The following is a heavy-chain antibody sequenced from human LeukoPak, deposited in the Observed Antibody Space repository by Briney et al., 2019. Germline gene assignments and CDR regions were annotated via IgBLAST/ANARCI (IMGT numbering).Heavy chain of an antibody. CDR3: ARLGSTFDI. Sequence: SGTLSLTCTVSGGXISSYYCTWIRQPPRKGLEWIGYIFYSGGSNYNPSLKSRVTISVDTSKNHFSLKLSSVTATDTAVYYCARLGSTFDIWGQGTMVTVSS. V-gene: IGHV4-59*08. D-gene: IGHD2-2*01. J-gene: IGHJ3*02. CDR1: GGXISSYY. CDR2: IFYSGGS.